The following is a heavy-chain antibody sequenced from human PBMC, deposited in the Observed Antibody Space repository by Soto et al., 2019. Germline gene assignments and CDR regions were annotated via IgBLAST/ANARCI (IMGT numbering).Heavy chain of an antibody. Sequence: GRSLRLSCVASGFTFSDHYMDWVRQAPGKGLEWVGRISDKGRSYSTEYAASVQGRFTISRDDSSSLYLQLNSLKTEDTAVYYCSTAKPSRGYSYFEQWGQGTLVAVSS. J-gene: IGHJ4*02. CDR1: GFTFSDHY. CDR2: ISDKGRSYST. V-gene: IGHV3-72*01. CDR3: STAKPSRGYSYFEQ. D-gene: IGHD6-25*01.